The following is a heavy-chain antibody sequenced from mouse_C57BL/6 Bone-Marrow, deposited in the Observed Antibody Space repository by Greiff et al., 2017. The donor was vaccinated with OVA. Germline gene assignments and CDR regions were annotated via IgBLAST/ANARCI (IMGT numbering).Heavy chain of an antibody. D-gene: IGHD4-1*01. CDR2: IWSGGST. V-gene: IGHV2-2*01. CDR3: AREELTGTHYAMDY. CDR1: GFSLTSYG. Sequence: VKLMESGPGLVQPSQSLSITCTVSGFSLTSYGVHWVRQSPGKGLEWLGVIWSGGSTDYNAAFISRLSISKDNSKSQVFFKMNSLQADDTAIYYCAREELTGTHYAMDYWGQGTSVTVSS. J-gene: IGHJ4*01.